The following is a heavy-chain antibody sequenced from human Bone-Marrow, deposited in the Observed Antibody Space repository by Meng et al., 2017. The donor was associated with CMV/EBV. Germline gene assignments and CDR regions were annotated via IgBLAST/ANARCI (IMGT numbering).Heavy chain of an antibody. CDR3: AIWEVYAATITGGFFDY. Sequence: SVKVSCKASGGTFSSYAISWVRQAPGQGLEWMGGIIPIFGTANYAQKVQGRVTITTDESTSTAYMELSSLRSEDTAVYYCAIWEVYAATITGGFFDYWGQGTLVTVSS. CDR1: GGTFSSYA. V-gene: IGHV1-69*05. D-gene: IGHD5-12*01. CDR2: IIPIFGTA. J-gene: IGHJ4*02.